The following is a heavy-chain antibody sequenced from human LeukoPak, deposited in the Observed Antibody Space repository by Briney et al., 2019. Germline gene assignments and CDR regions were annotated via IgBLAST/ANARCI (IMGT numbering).Heavy chain of an antibody. D-gene: IGHD3-10*01. V-gene: IGHV3-7*01. CDR1: GFTFSSYW. CDR2: IKQDGSET. Sequence: GGSQRLSCAASGFTFSSYWMHWVRQAPGKGLEWVANIKQDGSETYYVDSVEGRFTVSRDNAKNSLYLQMNSLRAEDTAVFYCARGGMVRRVMGALDIWGQGTLVTVSS. CDR3: ARGGMVRRVMGALDI. J-gene: IGHJ3*02.